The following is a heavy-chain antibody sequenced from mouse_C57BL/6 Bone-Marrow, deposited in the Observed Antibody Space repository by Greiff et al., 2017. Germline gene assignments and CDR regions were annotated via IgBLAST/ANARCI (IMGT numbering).Heavy chain of an antibody. CDR1: GYTFTSYW. CDR2: IYPGSGST. Sequence: QVQLKPSGAELVKPGASVKMSCKASGYTFTSYWITWVKQRPGQGLEWIGDIYPGSGSTHYNEKFKSKATLTVDTSSSTAYMQLSSLTSEDSAVYYRARLDTAGSSPFYARDHWGQGTSVTV. J-gene: IGHJ4*01. V-gene: IGHV1-55*01. CDR3: ARLDTAGSSPFYARDH. D-gene: IGHD1-1*01.